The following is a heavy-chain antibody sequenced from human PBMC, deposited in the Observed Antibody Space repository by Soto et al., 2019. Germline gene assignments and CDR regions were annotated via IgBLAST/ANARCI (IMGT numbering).Heavy chain of an antibody. CDR1: GGSISSRRYY. J-gene: IGHJ4*02. V-gene: IGHV4-39*01. Sequence: QLQLQESGPGLVKPSETLSLTCTVSGGSISSRRYYWGWIRQPPGKGLEWIGRIYYSGRTHYNPSLKSQITISADTAKNQFALKLSSVTAANTAVYYCATLVGQDWGQGTLVTVSS. D-gene: IGHD1-26*01. CDR2: IYYSGRT. CDR3: ATLVGQD.